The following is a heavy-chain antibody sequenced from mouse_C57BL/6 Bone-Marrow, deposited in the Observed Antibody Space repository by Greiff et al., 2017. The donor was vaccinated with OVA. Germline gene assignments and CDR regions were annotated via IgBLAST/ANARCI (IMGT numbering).Heavy chain of an antibody. CDR3: ARGCFYYVIFAS. Sequence: QVQLQQPGAELVKPGASVKMSCKASGYTFTSYWITWVKQRPGQGLEWIGDIYPGSGSTNYNEKFKSKATLTVDTSSSTAYMQLSSLTSEDSAVXYCARGCFYYVIFASWAQGPTPPASS. J-gene: IGHJ2*01. CDR2: IYPGSGST. V-gene: IGHV1-55*01. CDR1: GYTFTSYW. D-gene: IGHD1-1*01.